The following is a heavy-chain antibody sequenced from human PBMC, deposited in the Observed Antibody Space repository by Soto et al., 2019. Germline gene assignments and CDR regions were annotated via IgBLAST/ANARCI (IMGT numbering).Heavy chain of an antibody. CDR1: GFTFRIYA. J-gene: IGHJ4*02. Sequence: QVLLMQSGGEVKEPGDSVKVSCKASGFTFRIYAIAWVRQAPGQGLEWMGWIRAHNGDANYAQNFQDRVTMTADTSTNTAYLELRSLGTDDTAVYYCARLTGFISPFPDYWGQGTLVSVSS. CDR3: ARLTGFISPFPDY. V-gene: IGHV1-18*04. CDR2: IRAHNGDA. D-gene: IGHD3-16*02.